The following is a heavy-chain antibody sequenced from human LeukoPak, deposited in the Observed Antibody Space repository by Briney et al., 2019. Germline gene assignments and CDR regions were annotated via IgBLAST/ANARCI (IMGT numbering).Heavy chain of an antibody. CDR1: GYTFTGYY. D-gene: IGHD6-13*01. V-gene: IGHV1-2*02. J-gene: IGHJ4*02. CDR3: ARDRALLRYSSSWYPDY. Sequence: ASVKVSCKASGYTFTGYYMHWVRQAPGQGLEWMGWINPNSGGTNYAQKFQGRVTMTRDTSISTAYMELSRLRSDDTAVYYRARDRALLRYSSSWYPDYWGQGTLVTVSS. CDR2: INPNSGGT.